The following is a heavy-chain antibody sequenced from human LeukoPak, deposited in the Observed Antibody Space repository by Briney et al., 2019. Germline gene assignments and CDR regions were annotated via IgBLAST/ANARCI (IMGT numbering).Heavy chain of an antibody. CDR3: AREYSSSSGRAFDI. Sequence: PGGSLRLSCAASGFTLSTYTMNWVRQAPGKGLQWFSYISSSSSTIYYADSVKGRFTISRDNAKNSLYLQMNSLRDEDTAVYYRAREYSSSSGRAFDIWGQGTMVTVSS. J-gene: IGHJ3*02. V-gene: IGHV3-48*02. CDR2: ISSSSSTI. D-gene: IGHD6-6*01. CDR1: GFTLSTYT.